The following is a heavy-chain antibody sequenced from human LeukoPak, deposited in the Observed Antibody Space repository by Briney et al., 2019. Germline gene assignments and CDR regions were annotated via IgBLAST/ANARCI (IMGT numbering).Heavy chain of an antibody. J-gene: IGHJ4*02. D-gene: IGHD3-22*01. CDR2: INPNSGGT. CDR1: GYTFTSYY. CDR3: ARGYYYDSTTLYFDY. V-gene: IGHV1-2*02. Sequence: ASVKVSCKASGYTFTSYYMHWVRQAPGQGLEWMGWINPNSGGTNYAQKFQGRVTMTRDTSISTAYMELSRLRSDDTAVYYCARGYYYDSTTLYFDYWGQGTLVTVSS.